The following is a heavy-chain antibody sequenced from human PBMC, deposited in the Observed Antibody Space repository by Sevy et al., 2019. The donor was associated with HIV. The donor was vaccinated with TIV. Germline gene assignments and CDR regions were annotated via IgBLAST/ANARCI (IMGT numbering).Heavy chain of an antibody. V-gene: IGHV4-61*01. CDR3: AREPYIFDKSGYYWDY. Sequence: SETLSLTCAVSGVSVSSDTYYWSWIRQPPGKGLEWIGYVYHTGSTNYGPSFKSRVTISVDTSKNQFSLRLFSVAAADTAVYYCAREPYIFDKSGYYWDYWGQGALVTVSS. CDR2: VYHTGST. CDR1: GVSVSSDTYY. D-gene: IGHD3-22*01. J-gene: IGHJ4*02.